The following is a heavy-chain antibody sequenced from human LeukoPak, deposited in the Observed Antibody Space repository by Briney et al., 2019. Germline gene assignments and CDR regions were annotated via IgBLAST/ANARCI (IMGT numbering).Heavy chain of an antibody. J-gene: IGHJ5*02. CDR3: ARTIAAAGSLVWFDP. D-gene: IGHD6-13*01. Sequence: ASVKVSCKASGYTFTSYYMHWVRQAPGQGLEWMGITNPSGGSTSYAQKFQGRVTMTRDTSTGTVYMELSSLRSEDTAVYYCARTIAAAGSLVWFDPWGQGTLVTVSS. V-gene: IGHV1-46*01. CDR1: GYTFTSYY. CDR2: TNPSGGST.